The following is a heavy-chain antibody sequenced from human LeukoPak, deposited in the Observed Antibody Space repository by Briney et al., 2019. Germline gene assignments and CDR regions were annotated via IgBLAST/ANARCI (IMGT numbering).Heavy chain of an antibody. D-gene: IGHD6-19*01. J-gene: IGHJ4*02. CDR1: GYTFTGYY. Sequence: ASVKVSCKASGYTFTGYYVHWVRQAPGQGLEWMRWINPNSGGTNYAQKFQGRVTMTRDTSISTAYMELSRLRSDDTAVYYCARGRVAVAGHDYWGQGTLVTVSS. CDR3: ARGRVAVAGHDY. CDR2: INPNSGGT. V-gene: IGHV1-2*02.